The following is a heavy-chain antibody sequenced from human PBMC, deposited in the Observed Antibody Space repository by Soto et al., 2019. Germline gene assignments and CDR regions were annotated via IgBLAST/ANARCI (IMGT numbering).Heavy chain of an antibody. Sequence: PSETLSLTCTVSGGSISSSSYYWGLIGQPPGKGLEWIGSIYYSGSTYYNPSLKSRVTISVDTSKNQFSLKLSSVTAADTAVYYCARRGVAVAGMDWFDPWGQGTLVTVSS. CDR1: GGSISSSSYY. CDR3: ARRGVAVAGMDWFDP. CDR2: IYYSGST. J-gene: IGHJ5*02. D-gene: IGHD6-19*01. V-gene: IGHV4-39*01.